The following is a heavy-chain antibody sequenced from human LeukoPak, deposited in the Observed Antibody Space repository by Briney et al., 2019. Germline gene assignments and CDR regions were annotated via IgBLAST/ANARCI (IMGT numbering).Heavy chain of an antibody. Sequence: SETLSLTCAVSGGSIGASINSPNWWSWVRQPPGKGLEWIGEIFHSGSTNYNPSLKSRVTMSVDKSKNQFSLNLTSVTAADTAVYFCARAPRAYCSTTGSCFQDYWGQGTLVTVSS. D-gene: IGHD2-2*01. CDR2: IFHSGST. CDR3: ARAPRAYCSTTGSCFQDY. J-gene: IGHJ4*02. V-gene: IGHV4-4*02. CDR1: GGSIGASINSPNW.